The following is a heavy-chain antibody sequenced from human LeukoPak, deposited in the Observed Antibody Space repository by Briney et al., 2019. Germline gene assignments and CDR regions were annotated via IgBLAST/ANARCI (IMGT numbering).Heavy chain of an antibody. CDR2: IYTSGST. CDR1: GGSISSYY. D-gene: IGHD6-13*01. CDR3: ARLNLHSSSWYYYYYGMDV. V-gene: IGHV4-4*07. J-gene: IGHJ6*02. Sequence: PSETLSLTCTVSGGSISSYYWSWIRQPAGKGLEWIGRIYTSGSTNYNPSLKSRVTMSVDTSKNQFSLKLSSVTAADTAVYYCARLNLHSSSWYYYYYGMDVWGQGTTVTVSS.